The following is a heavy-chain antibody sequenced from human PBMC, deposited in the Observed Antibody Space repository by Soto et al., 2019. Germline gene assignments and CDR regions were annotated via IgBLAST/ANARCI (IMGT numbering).Heavy chain of an antibody. Sequence: QVQLVQSGAEVKKPGASVKVSCKASGYTFTSYAIHWVRQAPGQRLEWRGWINAGNGNTKYSQKFQDRVIITRDTSASTAYMELSSLRSEDTAVYYCARDLGGWPDYWGQGTLVTVSS. J-gene: IGHJ4*02. D-gene: IGHD6-19*01. V-gene: IGHV1-3*01. CDR2: INAGNGNT. CDR3: ARDLGGWPDY. CDR1: GYTFTSYA.